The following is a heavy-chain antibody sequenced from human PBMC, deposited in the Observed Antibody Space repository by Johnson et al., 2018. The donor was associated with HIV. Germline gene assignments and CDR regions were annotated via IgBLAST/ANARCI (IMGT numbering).Heavy chain of an antibody. V-gene: IGHV3-33*06. D-gene: IGHD1-1*01. Sequence: QVQLVESGGGLVQPGGSLRLSCAASGFTFSSYGIHWVRQAPGKGLEWVAVIWYDGSNKYYADSVKGRFTISRDNSKNTLYLQMNSLRAEDTAVYYCAKVGGTTIRRDAFDIWGQGTMVTVSS. J-gene: IGHJ3*02. CDR2: IWYDGSNK. CDR1: GFTFSSYG. CDR3: AKVGGTTIRRDAFDI.